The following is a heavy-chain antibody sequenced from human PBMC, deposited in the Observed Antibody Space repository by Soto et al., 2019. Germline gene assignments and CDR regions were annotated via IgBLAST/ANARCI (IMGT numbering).Heavy chain of an antibody. J-gene: IGHJ6*02. D-gene: IGHD5-18*01. Sequence: GESLKISCKGSGYSFTSYWISCVRQMPGKGLEWMGRIDPSDSYTNYSPHFQGHVTISADKSISTAYLQWSSLKASDTAMYYCARTYSYGWEYYYGMEVWRQGTTVTVSS. CDR1: GYSFTSYW. V-gene: IGHV5-10-1*01. CDR3: ARTYSYGWEYYYGMEV. CDR2: IDPSDSYT.